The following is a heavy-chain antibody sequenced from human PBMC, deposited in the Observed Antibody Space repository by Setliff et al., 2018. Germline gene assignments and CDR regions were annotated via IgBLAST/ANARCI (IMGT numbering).Heavy chain of an antibody. CDR3: ARMSGFLYMDV. Sequence: PSETLSLTCAVSGYSISSDYYWAWIRQPPGKGLEWIATIYHSGTTFHNPSLKSRVSMSVDTSKNHFSLKLSSVTAADTAVYYCARMSGFLYMDVWGKGTTVTVSS. V-gene: IGHV4-38-2*01. D-gene: IGHD6-25*01. J-gene: IGHJ6*03. CDR1: GYSISSDYY. CDR2: IYHSGTT.